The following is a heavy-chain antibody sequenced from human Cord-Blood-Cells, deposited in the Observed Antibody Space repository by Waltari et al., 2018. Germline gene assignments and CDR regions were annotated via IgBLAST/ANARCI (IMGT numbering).Heavy chain of an antibody. J-gene: IGHJ2*01. D-gene: IGHD3-3*01. CDR3: ARFLDPGSGKKWYFDL. CDR2: MNPNSGNT. CDR1: GYTFTSYY. Sequence: QVQLVQSGAEVKQPGASVKVSCKASGYTFTSYYINWVCQATGQGLEWMGWMNPNSGNTGYAQKFQGRVTMTRNTSISTAYMELSSLRSEDTAVYYCARFLDPGSGKKWYFDLWGRGTLVTVSS. V-gene: IGHV1-8*01.